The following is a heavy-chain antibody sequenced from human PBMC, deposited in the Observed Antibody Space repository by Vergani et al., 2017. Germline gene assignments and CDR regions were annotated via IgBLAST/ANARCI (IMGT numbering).Heavy chain of an antibody. CDR1: GGSMSGYY. CDR2: MYHSGST. Sequence: QVRLQESGPGLVKPSETLSLTCSVSGGSMSGYYWSWIRQPPGKELEWIGYMYHSGSTNYNPSLETRVTISGDTSKNQFSLHLTSVTAADSATYYCASDRRFRGSYFHLGLWGQGALVNVSS. CDR3: ASDRRFRGSYFHLGL. D-gene: IGHD1-26*01. V-gene: IGHV4-59*12. J-gene: IGHJ4*02.